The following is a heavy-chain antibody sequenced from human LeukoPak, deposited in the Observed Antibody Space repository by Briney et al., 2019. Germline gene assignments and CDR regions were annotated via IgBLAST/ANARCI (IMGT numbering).Heavy chain of an antibody. D-gene: IGHD3-10*01. CDR3: AREFYPPFTMVRVSWFDP. CDR2: INPSGGST. CDR1: GYTFTSYY. J-gene: IGHJ5*02. Sequence: ASVKVSCKASGYTFTSYYMHWVRQAPGQGLEWMGIINPSGGSTSYAQKFQGRVTMTRDTSTGTVYMELSSLRSEDTAVYYCAREFYPPFTMVRVSWFDPWGQGTLVTVSP. V-gene: IGHV1-46*01.